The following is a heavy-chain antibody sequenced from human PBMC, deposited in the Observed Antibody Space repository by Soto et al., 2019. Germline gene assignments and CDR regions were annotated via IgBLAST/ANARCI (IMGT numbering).Heavy chain of an antibody. CDR2: ISGSGGST. Sequence: GGSLRLSCAASGFTFSSYDMSWVRQAPGKGLEWVSAISGSGGSTYYADSVKGRFTISRDNSKNTLYLQMNSLRAEDTAVYYCAKSPYSYGYGPLDYWGQGTLVTVSS. J-gene: IGHJ4*02. D-gene: IGHD5-18*01. CDR1: GFTFSSYD. V-gene: IGHV3-23*01. CDR3: AKSPYSYGYGPLDY.